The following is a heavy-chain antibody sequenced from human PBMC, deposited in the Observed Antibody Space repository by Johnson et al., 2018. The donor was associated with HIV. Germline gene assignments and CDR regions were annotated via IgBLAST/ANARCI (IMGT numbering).Heavy chain of an antibody. CDR3: AKDVGRWCGELRSGDAFDI. J-gene: IGHJ3*02. V-gene: IGHV3-30*04. D-gene: IGHD3-10*01. Sequence: QVQLVESGGGVVQPGRSLRLSCAASGFTFSSYAMHWVCQAPGKGLEWVAVISYDGSNKYYADSVKGRFPISRDNSKNPLSLQMNSLRAEDTAVYYCAKDVGRWCGELRSGDAFDIWGQGTMVTVSS. CDR2: ISYDGSNK. CDR1: GFTFSSYA.